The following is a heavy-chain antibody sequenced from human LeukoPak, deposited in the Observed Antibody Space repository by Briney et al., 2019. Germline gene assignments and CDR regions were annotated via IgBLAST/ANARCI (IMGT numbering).Heavy chain of an antibody. CDR2: ISGSGGSA. V-gene: IGHV3-23*01. CDR3: AKDGGEYYDILTGYYPRLYYMDV. J-gene: IGHJ6*03. CDR1: GFTFSTYG. Sequence: GGSLRLSCVASGFTFSTYGMSWVRQAPGKGLEWVSAISGSGGSAYYADSVKGRFTISRDNSKNTLYLQMNSLRAEDTAVYYCAKDGGEYYDILTGYYPRLYYMDVWGKGTTVAISS. D-gene: IGHD3-9*01.